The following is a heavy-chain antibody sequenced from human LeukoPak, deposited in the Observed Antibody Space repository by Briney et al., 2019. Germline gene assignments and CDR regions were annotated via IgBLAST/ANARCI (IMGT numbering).Heavy chain of an antibody. Sequence: GGSLRLSCAASGFTFSSYSMNWVRQAPGKGLEWVSSISSSSYIYYADSVKGRFTISRDNAKNTLYLQMNSLRAEDTAVYYCARVGYSYGAYYFDYWGQGTLVTVSS. CDR1: GFTFSSYS. D-gene: IGHD5-18*01. CDR3: ARVGYSYGAYYFDY. CDR2: ISSSSYI. J-gene: IGHJ4*02. V-gene: IGHV3-21*04.